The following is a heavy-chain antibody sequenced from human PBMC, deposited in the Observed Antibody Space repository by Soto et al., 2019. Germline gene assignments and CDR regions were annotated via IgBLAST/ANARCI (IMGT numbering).Heavy chain of an antibody. V-gene: IGHV3-30*18. Sequence: GGSLRLSCAASGFTFSSYGMHWVRQAPGKGLEWVAVISYDGSNKYYADSVKGRFTISRDNSKNTLYLQMNSLRAEDTAVYYCAKGFLNYYDSSGYLAFDYWGQGTLVTVSS. J-gene: IGHJ4*02. D-gene: IGHD3-22*01. CDR2: ISYDGSNK. CDR3: AKGFLNYYDSSGYLAFDY. CDR1: GFTFSSYG.